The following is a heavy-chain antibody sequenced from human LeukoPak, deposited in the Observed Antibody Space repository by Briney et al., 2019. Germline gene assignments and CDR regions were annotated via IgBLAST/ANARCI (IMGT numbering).Heavy chain of an antibody. J-gene: IGHJ3*02. CDR2: IWHDGSNK. CDR3: ARGVAAYRDAFDI. D-gene: IGHD2-15*01. V-gene: IGHV3-33*01. Sequence: PGGSLRLSCAASGFTFSSYGMHWVRQAPGKGLEWVAVIWHDGSNKYYADSVKGRFTISRDNAKNSLYLQMNSLRAEDTAVYYCARGVAAYRDAFDIWGQGTMVTVSS. CDR1: GFTFSSYG.